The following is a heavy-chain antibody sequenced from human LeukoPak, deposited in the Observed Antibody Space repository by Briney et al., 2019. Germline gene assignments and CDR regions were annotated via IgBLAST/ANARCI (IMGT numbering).Heavy chain of an antibody. CDR2: IYYSGST. V-gene: IGHV4-59*08. CDR3: ARHETTVGEDYYFGY. Sequence: SETLSLTCTVSGGSISSYYWSWIRQPPGKGLEWIGYIYYSGSTNYNPSLKSRVTISVDTSKNQFSLKLSSVTAADTAVYYCARHETTVGEDYYFGYWGQGTLVTVSS. D-gene: IGHD4-23*01. CDR1: GGSISSYY. J-gene: IGHJ4*02.